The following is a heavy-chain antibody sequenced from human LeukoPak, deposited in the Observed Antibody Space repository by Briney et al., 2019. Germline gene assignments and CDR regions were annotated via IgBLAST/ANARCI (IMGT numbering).Heavy chain of an antibody. J-gene: IGHJ5*02. CDR2: ISFDGSNE. D-gene: IGHD3-10*01. Sequence: SGGSLRLSCAASGFTFSSYGMHWVRQAPGKGLEWVAVISFDGSNENYGDSVKGRFTISRDKSKNTLYLQMDSLRAEDTAVYYCVKDSNYASGTLNWFDPWGQGTLVTVSS. CDR3: VKDSNYASGTLNWFDP. CDR1: GFTFSSYG. V-gene: IGHV3-30*18.